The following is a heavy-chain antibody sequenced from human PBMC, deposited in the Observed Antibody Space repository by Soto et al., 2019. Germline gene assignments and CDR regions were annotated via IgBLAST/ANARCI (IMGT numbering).Heavy chain of an antibody. CDR2: IYRTGNT. CDR1: GDSMTSGDYS. CDR3: ARGDYQYSIDY. V-gene: IGHV4-30-2*01. D-gene: IGHD2-2*01. Sequence: SETLSLTCTVSGDSMTSGDYSWSWIRQPPGKGLEWLGYIYRTGNTHYSPSLKSRVSISQDRSKNQFSLELTSVTAADAAVYYCARGDYQYSIDYWGQGTLVTVSS. J-gene: IGHJ4*02.